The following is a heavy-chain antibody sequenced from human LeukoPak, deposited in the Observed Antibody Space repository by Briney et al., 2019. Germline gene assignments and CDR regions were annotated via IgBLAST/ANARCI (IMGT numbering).Heavy chain of an antibody. CDR2: IYYSGST. Sequence: PSETLSLTCTVSGGSVSSGSYYWSWIRQPPGKGTEWIGYIYYSGSTNYNPSLKSRVTISVDTSKNQFSLKLSSATAADTAVYYCARVNADRYCSGGSCYIDYWGQGTLVTVSS. D-gene: IGHD2-15*01. CDR3: ARVNADRYCSGGSCYIDY. CDR1: GGSVSSGSYY. J-gene: IGHJ4*02. V-gene: IGHV4-61*01.